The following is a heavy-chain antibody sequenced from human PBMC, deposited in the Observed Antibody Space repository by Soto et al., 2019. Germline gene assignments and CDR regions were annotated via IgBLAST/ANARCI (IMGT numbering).Heavy chain of an antibody. Sequence: PGGSLRLSCAASGFTFSIYAMSWVRQAPGKGLEWVSAISGSGGSTYYADSVKGRFTISRDNSKNTLYLQMNSLRAEDTAVYYCAKDSVPWRSGGTHFDYWGQGTLVTVSS. CDR2: ISGSGGST. D-gene: IGHD2-15*01. CDR3: AKDSVPWRSGGTHFDY. J-gene: IGHJ4*02. CDR1: GFTFSIYA. V-gene: IGHV3-23*01.